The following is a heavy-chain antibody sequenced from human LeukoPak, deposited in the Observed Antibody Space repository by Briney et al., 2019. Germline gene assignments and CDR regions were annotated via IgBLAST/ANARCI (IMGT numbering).Heavy chain of an antibody. Sequence: SETLSLTCTVPGGSISSSSYYWGWIRQPPGKGLEWIGSIYYSGGTYYNPSLKSRVTISVDTSKNQFSLKLSSVTAADTAVHYCARDYGDYAYYFDYWGQGTLVTVSS. CDR3: ARDYGDYAYYFDY. J-gene: IGHJ4*02. CDR1: GGSISSSSYY. CDR2: IYYSGGT. V-gene: IGHV4-39*01. D-gene: IGHD4-17*01.